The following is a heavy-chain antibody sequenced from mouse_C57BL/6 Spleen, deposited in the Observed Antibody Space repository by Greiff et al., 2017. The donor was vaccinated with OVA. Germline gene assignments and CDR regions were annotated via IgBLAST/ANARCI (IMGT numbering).Heavy chain of an antibody. V-gene: IGHV3-6*01. CDR3: ARDDDYSFAY. D-gene: IGHD2-3*01. CDR1: GYSITSGYY. Sequence: VQLKESGPGLVKPSQSLSLTCSVTGYSITSGYYWNWIRQFPGNKLEWMGYISYDGSNNYNPSLKNRISITRDTSKNQFFLKLNSVTTEDTATYYCARDDDYSFAYWGQGTLVTVSA. J-gene: IGHJ3*01. CDR2: ISYDGSN.